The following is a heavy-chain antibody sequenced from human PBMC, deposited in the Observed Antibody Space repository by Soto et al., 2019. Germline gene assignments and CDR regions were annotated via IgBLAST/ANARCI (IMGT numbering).Heavy chain of an antibody. CDR1: GLSITDSEMG. CDR3: ARRHLAVAVSPWCDP. V-gene: IGHV2-26*01. J-gene: IGHJ5*02. CDR2: IDSSGEK. D-gene: IGHD6-19*01. Sequence: QVTLKESGPVLVKPTETLTLRCTVSGLSITDSEMGVSWIRQPPGQPLEWLAHIDSSGEKSYRTFLKSRLALSKNTSMSQIVLTMTNMYPANTATYYCARRHLAVAVSPWCDPWGQGIPVTVSS.